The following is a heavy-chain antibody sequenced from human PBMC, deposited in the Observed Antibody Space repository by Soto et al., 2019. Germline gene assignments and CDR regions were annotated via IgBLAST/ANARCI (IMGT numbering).Heavy chain of an antibody. CDR2: ISGSGRSI. V-gene: IGHV3-23*01. J-gene: IGHJ4*02. D-gene: IGHD6-13*01. Sequence: EVQLLESGGGLVQPGGSLRLSCAASGFTFSSHAMSWVRQAPGKGLEWVSGISGSGRSIYYEDSVKGRFTISRDNSKNTLYLQLNSLRAEDTAVYYCAKGGSRGGGIAAAGFDYWGQGTLVTVSS. CDR1: GFTFSSHA. CDR3: AKGGSRGGGIAAAGFDY.